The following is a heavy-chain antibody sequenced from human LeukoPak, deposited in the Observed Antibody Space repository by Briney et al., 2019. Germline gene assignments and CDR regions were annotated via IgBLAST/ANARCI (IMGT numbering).Heavy chain of an antibody. Sequence: GGSLRLSCAASGFTFSSYAMSWVRQAPGKGLEWVSAISGSGGSTYYADSVKGRFTISRDNSKNTLYLQMNSLRAEDTAVYYCAKDGRGYSYGTYYYYYMDVWGKGTTVTVSS. CDR3: AKDGRGYSYGTYYYYYMDV. D-gene: IGHD5-18*01. CDR2: ISGSGGST. V-gene: IGHV3-23*01. CDR1: GFTFSSYA. J-gene: IGHJ6*03.